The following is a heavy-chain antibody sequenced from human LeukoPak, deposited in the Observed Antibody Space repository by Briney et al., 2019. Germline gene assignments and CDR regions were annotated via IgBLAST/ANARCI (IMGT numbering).Heavy chain of an antibody. CDR3: ARFRDKREYWFDP. Sequence: GGSLRLSCAASGFTFSDYYMSWIRQAPGKGLEWVSYISSSSYTNYADSVKGRFTISRDNAKNSLYLQMNSLRAEDTAVYYCARFRDKREYWFDPWGQGTLVTVSS. CDR1: GFTFSDYY. V-gene: IGHV3-11*03. J-gene: IGHJ5*02. D-gene: IGHD3-10*01. CDR2: ISSSSYT.